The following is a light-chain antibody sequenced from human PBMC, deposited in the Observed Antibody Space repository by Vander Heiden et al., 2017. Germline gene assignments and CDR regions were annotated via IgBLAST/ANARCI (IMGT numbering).Light chain of an antibody. Sequence: DIVMTQSPSFLALSRGERALIHRKSSQSVLYSSNNKNYLAWYQQKPGQPPRLLIYWASTRESGVPDRFSGSGSGTDFTLTISSLQAEDVAVYYCQQYYSTPPTFGPGTKVDIK. CDR3: QQYYSTPPT. J-gene: IGKJ3*01. CDR1: QSVLYSSNNKNY. V-gene: IGKV4-1*01. CDR2: WAS.